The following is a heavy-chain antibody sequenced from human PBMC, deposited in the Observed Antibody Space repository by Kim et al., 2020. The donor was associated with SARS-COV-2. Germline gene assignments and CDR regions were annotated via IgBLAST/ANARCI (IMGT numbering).Heavy chain of an antibody. V-gene: IGHV3-30*04. Sequence: GGSLRLSCAASGFTFSSYAMHWVRQAPGKGLEWVAVISYDGSNKYYADSVKGRFTISRDNSKNTLYLQMNSLRAEDTAVYYCARDYYDSSGYSYGMDVWGQGTTVIVSS. D-gene: IGHD3-22*01. CDR1: GFTFSSYA. CDR3: ARDYYDSSGYSYGMDV. J-gene: IGHJ6*02. CDR2: ISYDGSNK.